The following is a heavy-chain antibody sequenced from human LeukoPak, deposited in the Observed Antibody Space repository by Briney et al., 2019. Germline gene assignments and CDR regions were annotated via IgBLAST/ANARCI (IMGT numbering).Heavy chain of an antibody. CDR3: AKAHSSGYSYGYVEYFDY. V-gene: IGHV3-9*01. Sequence: HSGGSLRLSCAASGFTFDDYAMHWVRQAPGKGLEWVSGISWNSGSIGYADSVKGRFTISRDNAKNSLYLQMNSLRAEDTAVYYCAKAHSSGYSYGYVEYFDYWGQGTLVTVSS. CDR2: ISWNSGSI. J-gene: IGHJ4*02. CDR1: GFTFDDYA. D-gene: IGHD5-18*01.